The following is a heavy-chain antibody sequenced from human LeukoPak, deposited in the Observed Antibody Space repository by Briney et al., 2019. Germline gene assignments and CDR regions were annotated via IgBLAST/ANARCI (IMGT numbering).Heavy chain of an antibody. J-gene: IGHJ6*04. CDR3: ARSPLYYDFWSGYYLMDV. CDR2: IYYSGST. V-gene: IGHV4-39*01. Sequence: SETLSLTCTVSGGSISSSSCYWGWIRQPPGKGLEWIGSIYYSGSTYYNPSLKSRVTISVDTSKNQFSLKLSSVTAADTAVYYRARSPLYYDFWSGYYLMDVWGKGTTVTVSS. D-gene: IGHD3-3*01. CDR1: GGSISSSSCY.